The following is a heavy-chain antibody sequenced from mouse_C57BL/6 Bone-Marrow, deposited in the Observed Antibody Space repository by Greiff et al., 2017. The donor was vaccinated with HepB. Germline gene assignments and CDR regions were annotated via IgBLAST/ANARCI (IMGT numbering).Heavy chain of an antibody. CDR1: GFTFSSYA. J-gene: IGHJ1*03. Sequence: EVQLVESGEGLVKPGGSLKLSCAASGFTFSSYAMSWVRQTPEKRLEWVAYISSGGDDIYYADTVKGRFTISRDNARNTLYLQMSSLKSEDTAMYYCTRDRGNYWYFDVWGTGTTVTVSS. V-gene: IGHV5-9-1*02. CDR3: TRDRGNYWYFDV. D-gene: IGHD2-1*01. CDR2: ISSGGDDI.